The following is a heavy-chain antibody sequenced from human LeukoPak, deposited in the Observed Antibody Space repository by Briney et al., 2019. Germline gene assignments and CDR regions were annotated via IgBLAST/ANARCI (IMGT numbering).Heavy chain of an antibody. CDR1: GFAFSTYS. V-gene: IGHV3-21*01. J-gene: IGHJ6*03. Sequence: GGSLRLSCAASGFAFSTYSMNWVRQAPGKGLEWVSSISSSSGFIFYADSVKGRFTISRDNSKNTLYLQMNSLRAEDTAVCYCAKMGKTENHYGSGRFSYYYYMDVWGKGTTVTISS. CDR2: ISSSSGFI. D-gene: IGHD3-10*01. CDR3: AKMGKTENHYGSGRFSYYYYMDV.